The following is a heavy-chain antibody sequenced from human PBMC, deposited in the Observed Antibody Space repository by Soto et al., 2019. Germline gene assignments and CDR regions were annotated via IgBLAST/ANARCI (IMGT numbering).Heavy chain of an antibody. CDR3: AREAFGVQASWFDP. V-gene: IGHV1-18*01. Sequence: QIQLVQSGSEVRMPGASVKVSSKASGYIFTTYSITWVRQAPGQGLEWMGWVSASNGKTNYAQKFEDRVTMTTDTSTTTAYMELRSLRSDDTAVYYCAREAFGVQASWFDPWGQGTLVTVSS. D-gene: IGHD3-10*01. CDR2: VSASNGKT. CDR1: GYIFTTYS. J-gene: IGHJ5*02.